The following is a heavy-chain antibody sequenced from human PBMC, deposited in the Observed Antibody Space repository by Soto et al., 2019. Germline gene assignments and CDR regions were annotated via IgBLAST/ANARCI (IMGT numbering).Heavy chain of an antibody. CDR2: ISWNSGSI. CDR3: AKGASGSYYNRFDY. CDR1: GFTFDDYA. V-gene: IGHV3-9*01. Sequence: GGSLRLSCAASGFTFDDYAMHWVRQAPGKGLEWVSGISWNSGSIGYADSVKGRFTISRDNAKNSLYLQMNSLRAEDTALYYCAKGASGSYYNRFDYWGQGTLVTVSS. J-gene: IGHJ4*02. D-gene: IGHD3-10*01.